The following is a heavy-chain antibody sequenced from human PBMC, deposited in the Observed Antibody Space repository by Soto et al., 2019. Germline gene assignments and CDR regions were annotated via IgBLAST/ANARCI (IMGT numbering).Heavy chain of an antibody. CDR3: AKWAPAAHNYYYYGMDV. Sequence: GGSLRLSCAASGFTFSSYAMSWVRQAPGKGLEWVSAISGSGGSTYYADSVKGRFTISRDNSKNTLYVQMNSLRAEDTAVYYCAKWAPAAHNYYYYGMDVWGQGPTVTVSS. J-gene: IGHJ6*02. CDR2: ISGSGGST. D-gene: IGHD2-2*01. CDR1: GFTFSSYA. V-gene: IGHV3-23*01.